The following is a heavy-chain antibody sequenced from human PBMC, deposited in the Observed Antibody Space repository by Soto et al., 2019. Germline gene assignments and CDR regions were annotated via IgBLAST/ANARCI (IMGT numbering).Heavy chain of an antibody. V-gene: IGHV5-51*01. CDR3: ASQKTVVRGPLSSNWLEP. J-gene: IGHJ5*02. CDR1: GYTFTDYW. D-gene: IGHD3-10*01. CDR2: IYPGDSDT. Sequence: PGESLTISCKGYGYTFTDYWIVWVRQMPGKGLELIGLIYPGDSDTRYSPSFQGRVTISADKSISTAFLQWSSLRASDTAMYYCASQKTVVRGPLSSNWLEPWGQGTLVTVSS.